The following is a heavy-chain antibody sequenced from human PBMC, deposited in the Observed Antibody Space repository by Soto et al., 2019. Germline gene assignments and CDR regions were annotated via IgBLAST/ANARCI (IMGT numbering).Heavy chain of an antibody. CDR1: GGSITGSSYY. J-gene: IGHJ4*02. D-gene: IGHD3-22*01. CDR3: MLGSGWKDFDY. Sequence: PSETLSLTCTVSGGSITGSSYYWGWIRQPPGKGLEWIGSIYYSGSIYYNPSLKSRVTISVDTSKNQFSLKLSSVTAADTAVYYCMLGSGWKDFDYWGQGTLVT. CDR2: IYYSGSI. V-gene: IGHV4-39*01.